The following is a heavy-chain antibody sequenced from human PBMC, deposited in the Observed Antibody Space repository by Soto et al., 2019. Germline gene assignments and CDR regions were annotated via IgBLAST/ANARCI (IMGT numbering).Heavy chain of an antibody. Sequence: QVQLVESGGGGVQPGRSLRLSCAASGFTFSSYGMHGVRQAPGKGLEWVAGISYDGSNKYYADSVKGRFTISRDNYKNQLHLQMNSLKAEDAALYYCAKDVVVGATPGLGDYYYYYGMDVWGQGTTVTVSS. D-gene: IGHD1-26*01. CDR1: GFTFSSYG. CDR2: ISYDGSNK. J-gene: IGHJ6*02. V-gene: IGHV3-30*18. CDR3: AKDVVVGATPGLGDYYYYYGMDV.